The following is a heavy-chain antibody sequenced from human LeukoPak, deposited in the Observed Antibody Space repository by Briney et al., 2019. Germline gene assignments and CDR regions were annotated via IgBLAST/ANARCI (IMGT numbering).Heavy chain of an antibody. J-gene: IGHJ6*02. CDR2: IYRNADDRTT. D-gene: IGHD2-2*01. V-gene: IGHV3-15*05. CDR3: TTDSYCSTTTCYASSNYYYGLDA. CDR1: GFTFSNAC. Sequence: PGGSLRLSCAASGFTFSNACMTWVRQAPGKGLEWVGRIYRNADDRTTDYAAPVKGRFTTSRDDSKNTLYLQMNSLKTEDTAVYYCTTDSYCSTTTCYASSNYYYGLDAWGQGTSVTVSS.